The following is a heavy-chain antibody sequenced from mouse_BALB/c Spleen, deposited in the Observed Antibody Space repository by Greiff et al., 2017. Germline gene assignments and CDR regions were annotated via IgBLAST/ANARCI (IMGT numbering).Heavy chain of an antibody. Sequence: EVKLVESGPGLVKPSQSLSLTCTVTGYSITSDYAWNWIRQFPGNKLEWMGYISYSGSTSYNPSLKSRISITRDTSKNQFFLQLNSVTTEDTATYYCARSGYYGSSYFDYWGQGTTLTVSS. V-gene: IGHV3-2*02. J-gene: IGHJ2*01. CDR2: ISYSGST. D-gene: IGHD1-1*01. CDR3: ARSGYYGSSYFDY. CDR1: GYSITSDYA.